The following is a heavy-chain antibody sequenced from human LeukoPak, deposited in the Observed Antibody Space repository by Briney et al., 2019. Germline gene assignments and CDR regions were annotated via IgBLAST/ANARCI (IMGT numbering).Heavy chain of an antibody. D-gene: IGHD3-3*01. CDR1: GGSISSYY. V-gene: IGHV4-59*08. CDR3: ARQTYYDFWSGYYQGYFDY. Sequence: SETLSLTCTVSGGSISSYYWSWIRQPPGKGLEWIGYIYYSGSTNYNPSLKSRVTISVDTSKNQFSLKLSSVTAADTAVYYCARQTYYDFWSGYYQGYFDYWDQGTLVTVSS. J-gene: IGHJ4*02. CDR2: IYYSGST.